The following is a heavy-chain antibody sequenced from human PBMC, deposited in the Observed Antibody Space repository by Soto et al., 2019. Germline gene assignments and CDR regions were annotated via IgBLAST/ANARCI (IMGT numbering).Heavy chain of an antibody. D-gene: IGHD3-10*01. V-gene: IGHV3-9*01. J-gene: IGHJ6*04. CDR2: ISWNSGSI. CDR1: GFTFDDYA. CDR3: AKDEYYGSGSLDV. Sequence: GGSLRLSCAASGFTFDDYAMHWVRQAPGKGLEWVSGISWNSGSIGYADSVKGRFTISRDNAKNSLYLQMNSLRAEDTALYYCAKDEYYGSGSLDVWGKGTTVTVSS.